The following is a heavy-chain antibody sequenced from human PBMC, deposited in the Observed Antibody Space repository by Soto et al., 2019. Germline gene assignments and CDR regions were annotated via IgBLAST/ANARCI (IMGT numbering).Heavy chain of an antibody. CDR3: ARVPAY. Sequence: SETLSLTCAVSGGFIISCGYSWSWIRQPPGKGLEWIAYIYHSGSTYYNPSLKSRVTISVDRSKNQFSLKLSSVTAADTAVYYCARVPAYWGQGTLVT. J-gene: IGHJ4*02. CDR2: IYHSGST. CDR1: GGFIISCGYS. V-gene: IGHV4-30-2*01.